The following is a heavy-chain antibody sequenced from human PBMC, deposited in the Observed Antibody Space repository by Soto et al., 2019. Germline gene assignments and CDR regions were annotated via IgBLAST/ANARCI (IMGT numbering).Heavy chain of an antibody. D-gene: IGHD3-10*01. V-gene: IGHV3-74*01. CDR3: ARGRSGSYSFDY. CDR1: GFPLSSYW. Sequence: PGGSLRLSCAASGFPLSSYWIHWVRQAPGKGLVWVSRINGDGSTTNYADSLRGRFTISRDNAKNTVFLQMNSLRAEDTAVYYCARGRSGSYSFDYWGQGTLVTVSS. CDR2: INGDGSTT. J-gene: IGHJ4*02.